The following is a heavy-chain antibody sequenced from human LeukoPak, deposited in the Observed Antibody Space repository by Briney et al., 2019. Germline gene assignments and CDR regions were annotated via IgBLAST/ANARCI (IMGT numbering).Heavy chain of an antibody. J-gene: IGHJ3*02. CDR1: GYTFTGYY. CDR2: INPNSGGT. Sequence: ASVKVSCNASGYTFTGYYMHWVRQAPGQGLEWMGWINPNSGGTNYAQKFQGRVTMTRDTSISTAYMELSRLRSDDTAVYYCARGSLGYDSDAFDIWGQGTMVTVSS. V-gene: IGHV1-2*02. CDR3: ARGSLGYDSDAFDI. D-gene: IGHD5-12*01.